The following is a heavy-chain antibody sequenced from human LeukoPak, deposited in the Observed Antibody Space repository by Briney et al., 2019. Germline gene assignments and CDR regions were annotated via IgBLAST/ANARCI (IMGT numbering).Heavy chain of an antibody. CDR3: ARSLGYCTNGVCYVGYFDY. Sequence: GASVKVSCKASGYTFTGYYMHWVRQARGQGLEWMGWINPNSGGTNYAQKFQGRVTMTRDTSISTAYMELSRLRSDDTAVYYCARSLGYCTNGVCYVGYFDYWGQGTLVTVSS. V-gene: IGHV1-2*02. CDR1: GYTFTGYY. CDR2: INPNSGGT. D-gene: IGHD2-8*01. J-gene: IGHJ4*02.